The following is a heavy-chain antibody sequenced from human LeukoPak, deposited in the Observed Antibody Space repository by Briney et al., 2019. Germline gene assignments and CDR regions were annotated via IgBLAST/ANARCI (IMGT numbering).Heavy chain of an antibody. CDR3: ARENIVATIPYGDDYYFDY. D-gene: IGHD5-12*01. CDR2: IKQDGSEK. Sequence: PGGSLRLSCAASGFTFSSYWMSWVRQAPGKGLEWVANIKQDGSEKYYVDSVKGRFTISRDNAKNSLYLQMNSLRAEDTAVYYCARENIVATIPYGDDYYFDYWGQGTLVTVSS. CDR1: GFTFSSYW. V-gene: IGHV3-7*01. J-gene: IGHJ4*02.